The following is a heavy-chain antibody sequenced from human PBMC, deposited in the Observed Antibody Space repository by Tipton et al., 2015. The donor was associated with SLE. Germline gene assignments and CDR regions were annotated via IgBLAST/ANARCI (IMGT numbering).Heavy chain of an antibody. V-gene: IGHV4-34*01. CDR3: AGAVGTAAGLGDY. D-gene: IGHD6-13*01. J-gene: IGHJ4*01. CDR2: INQSGST. CDR1: GRFPRGPY. Sequence: TLSLTCPVSGRFPRGPYWCWFCPPPGTGVGWNGGINQSGSTNYNPSLKSRLIMSVDASKNQFSLKLSSVTAADAAIYYCAGAVGTAAGLGDYWG.